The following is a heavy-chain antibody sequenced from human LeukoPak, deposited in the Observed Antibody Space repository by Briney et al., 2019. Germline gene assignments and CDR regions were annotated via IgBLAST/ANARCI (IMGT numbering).Heavy chain of an antibody. Sequence: AGESLKISCKGSGYSFTSYWIGWVRQMPGKGLEWMGIIYPGDSDTRYSPSFQGQVTISADKSISTAYLQWSSLKASDTAMYYCARRQTALASSARDGVWFDPWGQGTLVTVSS. CDR1: GYSFTSYW. CDR2: IYPGDSDT. CDR3: ARRQTALASSARDGVWFDP. D-gene: IGHD6-19*01. J-gene: IGHJ5*02. V-gene: IGHV5-51*01.